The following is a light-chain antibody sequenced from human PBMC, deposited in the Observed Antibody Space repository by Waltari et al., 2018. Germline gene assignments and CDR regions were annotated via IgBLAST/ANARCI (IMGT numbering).Light chain of an antibody. CDR3: QQSYSTPLWT. CDR1: QSISSY. CDR2: AAS. Sequence: DIQMTQSPSSLSASVGDRVTITCRASQSISSYLNWYQQKPGKAPKLLIYAASSLQSGVPSRFSGNSSLTDCTFTISSLQPEDFSTYYCQQSYSTPLWTFGQGTKVEIK. J-gene: IGKJ1*01. V-gene: IGKV1-39*01.